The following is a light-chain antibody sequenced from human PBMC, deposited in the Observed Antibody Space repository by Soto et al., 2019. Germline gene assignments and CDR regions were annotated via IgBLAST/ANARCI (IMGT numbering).Light chain of an antibody. CDR3: QQYHSYYPWT. J-gene: IGKJ1*01. CDR1: QSISSW. CDR2: DAS. V-gene: IGKV1-5*01. Sequence: DIQMTQSPSTLCAFVGDRLTMSSRASQSISSWVAWYQQKPGKPTKLLIYDASSLESGVPSRSSGSGSGTDFSLTITSLQPDDSATYYCQQYHSYYPWTFGQGTKVDIK.